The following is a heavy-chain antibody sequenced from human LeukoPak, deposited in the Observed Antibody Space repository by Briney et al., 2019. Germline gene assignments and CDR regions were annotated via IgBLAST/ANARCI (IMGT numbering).Heavy chain of an antibody. J-gene: IGHJ4*02. Sequence: GGSLRLSCAASGFIFSSYGMHWVRQAPGKGLEWVAVISYDGSKKNYADSVKGRFTISRDNSKNTLYLQMNSLRAEDTAVYYCASLGWTASDFDYWGQGTLVTVSS. CDR1: GFIFSSYG. CDR2: ISYDGSKK. CDR3: ASLGWTASDFDY. D-gene: IGHD2-15*01. V-gene: IGHV3-30*03.